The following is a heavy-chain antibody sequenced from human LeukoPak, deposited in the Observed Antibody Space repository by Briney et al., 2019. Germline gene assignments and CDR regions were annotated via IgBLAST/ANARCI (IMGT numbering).Heavy chain of an antibody. J-gene: IGHJ4*02. Sequence: GESLKISCKGSGYNFTSYWIGWVRQMPGKGPEWRGIMYPGDSDTRYSPSFQGQVTTSADKSITTAYVQRSSLKASDTAMYYCARAYYGSSGFDYWGQGTLVTVSS. D-gene: IGHD3-10*01. CDR2: MYPGDSDT. CDR1: GYNFTSYW. V-gene: IGHV5-51*01. CDR3: ARAYYGSSGFDY.